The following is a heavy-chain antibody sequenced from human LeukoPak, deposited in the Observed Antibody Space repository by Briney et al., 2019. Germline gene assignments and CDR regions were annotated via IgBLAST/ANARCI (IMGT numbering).Heavy chain of an antibody. J-gene: IGHJ4*02. D-gene: IGHD3-22*01. CDR1: GFTFSSYG. V-gene: IGHV3-30*18. CDR3: AKFENYYDSSGYDFDY. CDR2: ISYDGGNK. Sequence: PGRSLRLSCAASGFTFSSYGMHWVRQAPGKGLEWVAVISYDGGNKYYADSVKGRFTISRDNSKNTLYLQMNSLRAEDTAVYYCAKFENYYDSSGYDFDYWGQGTLVTVSS.